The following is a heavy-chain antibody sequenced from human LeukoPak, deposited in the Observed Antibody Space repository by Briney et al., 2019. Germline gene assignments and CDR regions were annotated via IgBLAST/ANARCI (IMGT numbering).Heavy chain of an antibody. Sequence: ASETLSLTCTVSGGSIGSGGYYWSWIRQHPGKGLEWIGYIYYSGSTYYNPSLKSRVTISVDTSKNQFSLKLSSVTAADTAVYYCARGKENIVVVPALGFDYWGQGTLVTVSS. D-gene: IGHD2-2*01. V-gene: IGHV4-31*03. J-gene: IGHJ4*02. CDR3: ARGKENIVVVPALGFDY. CDR2: IYYSGST. CDR1: GGSIGSGGYY.